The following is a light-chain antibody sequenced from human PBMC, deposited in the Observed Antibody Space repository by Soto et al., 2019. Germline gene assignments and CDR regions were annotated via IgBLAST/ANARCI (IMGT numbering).Light chain of an antibody. J-gene: IGKJ4*01. Sequence: DIQMTQSPYSLSASVGDRVTITCRSCQSISSYLNCSQQKPGKAPELLIYAASSLQSVVPSRIRGRGSETDFTLTISSLQTEDLATYYRHQSYTTPFTFGGGTQVQIK. CDR3: HQSYTTPFT. CDR1: QSISSY. V-gene: IGKV1-39*01. CDR2: AAS.